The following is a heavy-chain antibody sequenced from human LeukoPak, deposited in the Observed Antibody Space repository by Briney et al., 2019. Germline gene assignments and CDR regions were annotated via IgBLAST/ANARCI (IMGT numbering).Heavy chain of an antibody. D-gene: IGHD3-9*01. V-gene: IGHV3-21*01. CDR3: ARAPPRLGDILTGYYAFFDY. J-gene: IGHJ4*02. Sequence: GSLRLSCEASGFTFTTYSMTWVRQTPGEGLEWVSSISTRDTFINYADSVKGRFTISRDNAKNSLFLQMTSLRAEDTAVYYCARAPPRLGDILTGYYAFFDYWGQGTLVTVSS. CDR1: GFTFTTYS. CDR2: ISTRDTFI.